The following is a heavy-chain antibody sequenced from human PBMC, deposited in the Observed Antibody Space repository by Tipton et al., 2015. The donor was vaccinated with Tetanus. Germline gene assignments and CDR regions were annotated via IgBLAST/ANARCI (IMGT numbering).Heavy chain of an antibody. CDR1: GYTFTGYY. Sequence: QVQLVQSGAEVKKPGASAKVSCKASGYTFTGYYIYWVRQAPGQGLEWMGWIDPNSGGTVYAQKFQGRVTMTRDTSISTAYMELRSLRSDDTAVYYCARDRGDYIYYGMDVWGPGTTVTVS. CDR3: ARDRGDYIYYGMDV. V-gene: IGHV1-2*02. CDR2: IDPNSGGT. D-gene: IGHD3-22*01. J-gene: IGHJ6*02.